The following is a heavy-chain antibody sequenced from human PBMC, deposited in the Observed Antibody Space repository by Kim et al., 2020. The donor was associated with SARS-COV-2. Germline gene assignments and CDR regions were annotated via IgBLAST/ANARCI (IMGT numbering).Heavy chain of an antibody. CDR3: ARATGSGSYLLDF. CDR1: GYTFNSHA. D-gene: IGHD3-10*01. J-gene: IGHJ4*02. V-gene: IGHV1-3*01. CDR2: INVGNGNT. Sequence: ASVKVSCKASGYTFNSHAMHWVRQAPGQRLEWMGFINVGNGNTKYSEKFQGRVTITRDTSASTAYMELSSLRSEDTALYYCARATGSGSYLLDFWGQGTLVTVSS.